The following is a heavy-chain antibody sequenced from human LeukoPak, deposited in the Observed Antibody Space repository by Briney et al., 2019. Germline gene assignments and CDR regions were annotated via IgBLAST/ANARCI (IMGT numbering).Heavy chain of an antibody. CDR1: GYTFTGYY. CDR2: INPNSGGT. V-gene: IGHV1-2*02. CDR3: ARDVRLLHPHCSGGSCYDYYYMDV. D-gene: IGHD2-15*01. Sequence: ASVKVSCKASGYTFTGYYMHWVRQAPGQGLEWMGWINPNSGGTNYAQKFQGRVTMTRDTSISTAYMELSRLRSDDTAVYYCARDVRLLHPHCSGGSCYDYYYMDVWGKGTTVTVSS. J-gene: IGHJ6*03.